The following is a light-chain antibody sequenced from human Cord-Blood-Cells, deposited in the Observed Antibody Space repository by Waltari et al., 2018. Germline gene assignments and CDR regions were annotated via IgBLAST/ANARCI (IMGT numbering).Light chain of an antibody. Sequence: SYVLTQPPSVSVAPGKTARITCGGNNIGSKSVHWYQQKQGQAPVLVIYYDSDRPSGIPERFSGSNSGNTATLTISRVEAGDEADYYCQVWDSSSDQPVVFGGGTKLTVL. CDR3: QVWDSSSDQPVV. CDR2: YDS. J-gene: IGLJ2*01. V-gene: IGLV3-21*04. CDR1: NIGSKS.